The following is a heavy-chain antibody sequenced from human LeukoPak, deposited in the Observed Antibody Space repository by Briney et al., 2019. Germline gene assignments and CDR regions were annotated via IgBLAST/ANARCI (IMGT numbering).Heavy chain of an antibody. J-gene: IGHJ6*02. CDR1: GFTFSKYA. CDR3: AKEDGDYDYYYYGMDV. D-gene: IGHD4-17*01. Sequence: GGSLRLSCAASGFTFSKYAMSWVRQAPGKGLEWVSAISGSGGSTYYADSVKGRFTISRDNSMNTMHLQMNSLRVDDTAVYYCAKEDGDYDYYYYGMDVWGQGTTVTVSS. V-gene: IGHV3-23*01. CDR2: ISGSGGST.